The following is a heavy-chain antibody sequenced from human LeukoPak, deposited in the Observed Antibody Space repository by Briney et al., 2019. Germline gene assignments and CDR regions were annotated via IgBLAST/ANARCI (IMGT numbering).Heavy chain of an antibody. Sequence: GESLKISCRGSGYSFTSYWIGWVRQMPGKGLEWMGIIYPGDSDTRYSPSFQGQVTISADKSISTAYLQWSSLKASDTAMYYCARGGGLTCSSTSCYAVWFDPWGQGTLVTVSS. CDR1: GYSFTSYW. V-gene: IGHV5-51*01. CDR2: IYPGDSDT. D-gene: IGHD2-2*01. CDR3: ARGGGLTCSSTSCYAVWFDP. J-gene: IGHJ5*02.